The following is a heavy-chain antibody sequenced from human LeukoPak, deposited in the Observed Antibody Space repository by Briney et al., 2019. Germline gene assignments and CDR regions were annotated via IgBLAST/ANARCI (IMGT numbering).Heavy chain of an antibody. CDR3: AKDSHYGSGSYYDY. J-gene: IGHJ4*02. CDR1: GFPFEVYA. D-gene: IGHD3-10*01. V-gene: IGHV3-9*01. Sequence: GGPLRLPCAASGFPFEVYAMHWVRQAPGKGLEWGSGISWNSGSIGYADSVKGRFTISRDNAKNSLYLQMNSLRAEDTALYYCAKDSHYGSGSYYDYWGQGTLVTVSS. CDR2: ISWNSGSI.